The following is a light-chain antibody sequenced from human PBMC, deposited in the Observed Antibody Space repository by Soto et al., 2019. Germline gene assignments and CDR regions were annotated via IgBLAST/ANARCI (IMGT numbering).Light chain of an antibody. CDR3: QESHGAPPVLT. V-gene: IGKV1-39*01. Sequence: DIQMTQSPSSLSASVGDRATITCRANQTVSNYLNWYQQKPGKAPKLLIYAASTLQSGVPSRFLGSGSGTEFTLTISSLQPEVFATYYCQESHGAPPVLTFGPGTKVDT. J-gene: IGKJ3*01. CDR1: QTVSNY. CDR2: AAS.